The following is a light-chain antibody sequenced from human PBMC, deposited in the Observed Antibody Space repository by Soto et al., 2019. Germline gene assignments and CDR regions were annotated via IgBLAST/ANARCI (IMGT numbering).Light chain of an antibody. Sequence: EIVLTQSPGTLSLSPGERATLSYRASQSVDNYLNWYQQKPGQAPRLLIYGASSRATGIPDRFSGSGSGTDFTLTISRLEAEDFAVYYCQHHGGSPLFTFGPGTRVDIK. V-gene: IGKV3-20*01. CDR1: QSVDNY. CDR3: QHHGGSPLFT. J-gene: IGKJ3*01. CDR2: GAS.